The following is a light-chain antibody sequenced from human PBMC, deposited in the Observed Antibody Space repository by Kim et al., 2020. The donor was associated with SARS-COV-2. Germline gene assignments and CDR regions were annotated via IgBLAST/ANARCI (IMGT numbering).Light chain of an antibody. CDR3: QQYVGLPYT. J-gene: IGKJ2*01. CDR2: GTS. V-gene: IGKV3-20*01. Sequence: EIVLTQSPGTLSLSPGERTSLSCRASQSVFSNLAWYQQKPGLAPRLLIYGTSRRATGIPDRFSGSGSGTDFTLTITRLEPEDFAVYYCQQYVGLPYTFGQGTKLEIK. CDR1: QSVFSN.